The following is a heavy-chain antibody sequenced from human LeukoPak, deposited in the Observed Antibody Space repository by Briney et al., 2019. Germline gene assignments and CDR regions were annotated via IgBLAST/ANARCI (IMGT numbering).Heavy chain of an antibody. CDR1: GGSISSGSYY. CDR2: IYTSGST. J-gene: IGHJ4*02. D-gene: IGHD1-26*01. CDR3: ARRLVGATDYFDY. V-gene: IGHV4-61*02. Sequence: SQTLSLTCTVSGGSISSGSYYWSWIRQPAGKGLEWIGRIYTSGSTYYNPSLKSRVTISVDTSKNQFSLKLSSVTAADTAVYYCARRLVGATDYFDYWGQGTLVTVSS.